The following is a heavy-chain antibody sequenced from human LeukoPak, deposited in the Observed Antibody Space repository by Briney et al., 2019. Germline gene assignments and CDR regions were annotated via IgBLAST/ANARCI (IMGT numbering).Heavy chain of an antibody. V-gene: IGHV3-23*01. CDR2: ISGYGGDT. CDR1: GFTFNTYG. D-gene: IGHD3-22*01. J-gene: IGHJ3*02. Sequence: GGSLRLSCEASGFTFNTYGMSWVRQAPGKGLEWVSGISGYGGDTYYADSVKGRFTISRDNSKNTLYLQMSSLRADDTAVYYCARPYSSGYYTQYDAFDIWGHGTMVTVSS. CDR3: ARPYSSGYYTQYDAFDI.